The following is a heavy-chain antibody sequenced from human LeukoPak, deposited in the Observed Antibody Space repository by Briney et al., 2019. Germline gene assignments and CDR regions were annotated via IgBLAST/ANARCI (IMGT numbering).Heavy chain of an antibody. CDR2: INQDGSEK. J-gene: IGHJ1*01. V-gene: IGHV3-7*01. CDR3: ARDWVF. CDR1: GVTFSNYW. Sequence: GESLRLSCVDSGVTFSNYWMNWVRQAPGKGLEWVANINQDGSEKYYVDSVKGRFTISRDNAKKSLYLQMDSLRAQDTAVYYCARDWVFWGQGTLVIVSS. D-gene: IGHD2-8*01.